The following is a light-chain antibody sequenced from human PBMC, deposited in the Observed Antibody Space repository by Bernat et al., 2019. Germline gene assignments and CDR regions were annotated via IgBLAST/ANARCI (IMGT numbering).Light chain of an antibody. CDR1: SSDVGGYNY. CDR3: SSYTSSNTLL. CDR2: NVN. J-gene: IGLJ2*01. Sequence: QSALTQPASVSGSPEQSITISCTGTSSDVGGYNYVSWYQQHPGKAPKLFIYNVNNRPSGVSNRFSGSKSGNTASLTISGLQPEDEADYYCSSYTSSNTLLFGGGTKLTVL. V-gene: IGLV2-14*03.